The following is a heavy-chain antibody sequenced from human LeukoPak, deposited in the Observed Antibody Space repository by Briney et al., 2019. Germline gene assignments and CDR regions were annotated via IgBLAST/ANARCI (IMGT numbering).Heavy chain of an antibody. V-gene: IGHV1-2*02. D-gene: IGHD2-2*02. CDR1: GYTFTGYY. J-gene: IGHJ4*02. CDR2: INPNSGGT. CDR3: SVPAAIYDY. Sequence: ASVKVSCKPSGYTFTGYYIHWVRQAPGLGLEWMGWINPNSGGTNYAQKFQGRVTMTRDTSISAAYMELSRLRSDDTAVYYCSVPAAIYDYWGQGTLVTVSS.